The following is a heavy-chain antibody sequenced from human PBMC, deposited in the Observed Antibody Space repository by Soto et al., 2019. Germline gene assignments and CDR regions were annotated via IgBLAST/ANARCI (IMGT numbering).Heavy chain of an antibody. V-gene: IGHV4-31*03. CDR2: IYYSGST. D-gene: IGHD3-10*01. J-gene: IGHJ3*02. Sequence: SETLSLTCTVSGGSISSGGYYWSWIRQHPGKGLEWIGYIYYSGSTYYNPSLKSRVTISVDTSKNQFSLKLSSVTAADTAVYYCARTYGSGSRGTLDIWGQGTMVTVS. CDR3: ARTYGSGSRGTLDI. CDR1: GGSISSGGYY.